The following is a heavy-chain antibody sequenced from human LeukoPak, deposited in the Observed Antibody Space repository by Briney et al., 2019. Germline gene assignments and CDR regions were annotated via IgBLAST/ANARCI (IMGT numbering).Heavy chain of an antibody. CDR2: IYYSGST. D-gene: IGHD3-22*01. CDR1: GGSISSSSYY. V-gene: IGHV4-39*07. CDR3: AYDSSGYYLTSDY. Sequence: SETLSLTCTVSGGSISSSSYYWGWIRQPPGKGLEWIGSIYYSGSTYYNPSLKSRVTISVDTSKNQFSLKLSSVTAADTAVYYCAYDSSGYYLTSDYWGQGTLVTVSS. J-gene: IGHJ4*02.